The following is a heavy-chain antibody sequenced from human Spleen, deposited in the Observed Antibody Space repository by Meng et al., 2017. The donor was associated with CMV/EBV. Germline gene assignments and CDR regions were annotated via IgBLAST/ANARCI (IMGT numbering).Heavy chain of an antibody. CDR2: INHSGST. Sequence: LTCAVYGGSFSDYCLSWIRQPPGKGLGWIGEINHSGSTNYNPSLKSRVTISVDTSKKQISVKLSSVTAADTAVYYCARLMIESSSFDYWGQGTLVTVSS. J-gene: IGHJ4*02. D-gene: IGHD3-22*01. V-gene: IGHV4-34*01. CDR1: GGSFSDYC. CDR3: ARLMIESSSFDY.